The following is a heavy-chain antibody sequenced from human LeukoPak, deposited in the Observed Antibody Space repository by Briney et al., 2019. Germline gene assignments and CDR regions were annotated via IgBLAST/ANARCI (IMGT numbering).Heavy chain of an antibody. CDR3: ARDPRLEISGMVIDMLDY. CDR1: GFTFSSHS. D-gene: IGHD3-3*01. Sequence: GGSLRLSCAASGFTFSSHSMNWVRQAPGKGLEWVSYISSSSTYIYYAASVKGRFAIFRDNARNSLFLQMNSLRAEDSGIYYCARDPRLEISGMVIDMLDYWGQGTLVTVSS. CDR2: ISSSSTYI. V-gene: IGHV3-21*01. J-gene: IGHJ4*02.